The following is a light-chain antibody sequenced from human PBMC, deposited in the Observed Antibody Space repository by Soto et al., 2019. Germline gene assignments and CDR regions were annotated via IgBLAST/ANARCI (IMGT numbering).Light chain of an antibody. CDR3: QQLNSYPYT. V-gene: IGKV1-9*01. CDR2: AAS. Sequence: DIQLTQSPSFLSASVGDRVTITCRASQGMNNYLAWYQQIPGKAPKLLIYAASTLQRGAPSRFSGSGSGTDFTLTISSLQPEDFATYYCQQLNSYPYTFGQGTKLEIK. CDR1: QGMNNY. J-gene: IGKJ2*01.